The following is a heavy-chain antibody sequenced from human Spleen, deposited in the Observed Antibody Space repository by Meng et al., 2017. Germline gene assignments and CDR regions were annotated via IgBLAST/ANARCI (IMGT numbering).Heavy chain of an antibody. J-gene: IGHJ4*02. V-gene: IGHV4-34*01. Sequence: QVTLRQWGAGPLKPSGTLSLTCAVYGGSFSGYYWSWIRQPPGKGLEWIGEINHSGSTNYNPSLKSRVTISVDTSKNQFSLKLSSVTAADTAVYYCGGSSGYPIDYWGQGTLVTVSS. CDR3: GGSSGYPIDY. CDR1: GGSFSGYY. CDR2: INHSGST. D-gene: IGHD3-22*01.